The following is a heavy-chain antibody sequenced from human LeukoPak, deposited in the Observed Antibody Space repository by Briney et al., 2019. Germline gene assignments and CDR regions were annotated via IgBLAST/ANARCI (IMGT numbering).Heavy chain of an antibody. CDR1: GYTFTGYY. J-gene: IGHJ2*01. D-gene: IGHD1-1*01. V-gene: IGHV1-2*02. CDR2: INPNSGGT. CDR3: ARDGPRVLHWYFDL. Sequence: ASVKVSCRASGYTFTGYYMHWVRQAPGQGLEWMGWINPNSGGTNYAQKFQGRVTMTRDTSISTAYMELSRLRSDDTAVYYCARDGPRVLHWYFDLWGRGTLVTVSS.